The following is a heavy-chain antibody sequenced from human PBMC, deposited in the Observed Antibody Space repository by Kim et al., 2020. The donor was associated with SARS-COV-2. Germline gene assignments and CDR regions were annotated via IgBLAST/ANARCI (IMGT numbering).Heavy chain of an antibody. J-gene: IGHJ6*02. V-gene: IGHV1-18*01. CDR2: INPYSGTT. CDR1: GYTFSSIS. CDR3: ARETSHGVDV. Sequence: ASVKVSCKASGYTFSSISVSWVRQAPGQALEWMGWINPYSGTTKYAQKVQGRVTMTTDTSTTTAYMELRSLRSDDTAVYYCARETSHGVDVWGQGTTVTVSS.